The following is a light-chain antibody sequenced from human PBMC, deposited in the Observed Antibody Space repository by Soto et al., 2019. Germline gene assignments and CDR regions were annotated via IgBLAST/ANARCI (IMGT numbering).Light chain of an antibody. Sequence: DIQMTQSPATLSASVGDRVTITCRASQSVRSWLAWYQQKPGTAPKLLIFDASRLEGGVPSRFSGSASGKEFTLTISSLGPDDFATDYCQQYDKYPLTLGEGTNVDIK. CDR2: DAS. CDR1: QSVRSW. CDR3: QQYDKYPLT. V-gene: IGKV1-5*01. J-gene: IGKJ4*02.